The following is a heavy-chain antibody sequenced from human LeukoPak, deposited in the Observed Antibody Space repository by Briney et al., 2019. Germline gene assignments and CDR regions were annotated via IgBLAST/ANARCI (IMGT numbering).Heavy chain of an antibody. D-gene: IGHD6-13*01. CDR3: ARSSSWKPFDY. CDR2: INLSGGST. J-gene: IGHJ4*02. Sequence: ASVKVSCKASGYTFTSYYMHCVRHAPGQGLEWMGIINLSGGSTSYAQKFQGRVTMTRDTSTSTVYMELSSLRSEDTAVYYCARSSSWKPFDYWGQGTLVTVSS. V-gene: IGHV1-46*01. CDR1: GYTFTSYY.